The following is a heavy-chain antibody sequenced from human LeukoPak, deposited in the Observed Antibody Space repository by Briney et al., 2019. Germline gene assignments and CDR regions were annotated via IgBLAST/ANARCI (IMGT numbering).Heavy chain of an antibody. Sequence: GGSLRLSCAASGFTFSSYGMHWVRQAPGKGLEWVAFIRYDGSNKYYADSVKGRFTIPRDNSKNTLYLQMSSLRAEDTAVYYCAKDPMGPNSGSYYYYYMDVWGKGTTVTISS. V-gene: IGHV3-30*02. CDR1: GFTFSSYG. D-gene: IGHD1-26*01. J-gene: IGHJ6*03. CDR3: AKDPMGPNSGSYYYYYMDV. CDR2: IRYDGSNK.